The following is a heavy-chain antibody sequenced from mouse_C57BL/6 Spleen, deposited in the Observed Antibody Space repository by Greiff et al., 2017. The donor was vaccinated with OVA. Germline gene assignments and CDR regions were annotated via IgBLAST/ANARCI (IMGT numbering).Heavy chain of an antibody. CDR2: IYPSDSET. Sequence: QVQLQQPGAELVRPGSSVKLSCKASGYTFTSYWMDWVKQRPGQGLEWIGNIYPSDSETHYNQKFKDKAKLTVDKSSSTAYMQLSSLTSEDSAVYYCARSGDYEAYWGQGTLVTVSA. CDR1: GYTFTSYW. CDR3: ARSGDYEAY. V-gene: IGHV1-61*01. D-gene: IGHD2-4*01. J-gene: IGHJ3*01.